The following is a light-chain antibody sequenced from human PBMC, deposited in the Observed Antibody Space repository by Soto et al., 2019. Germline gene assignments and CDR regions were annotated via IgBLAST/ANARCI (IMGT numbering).Light chain of an antibody. CDR3: QQANSFPLT. J-gene: IGKJ4*01. CDR1: QSVSSD. Sequence: EVVMTQSPATLSVSPGERATLSCRASQSVSSDLAWYQHKPGQAPRLLIYGASSRATGIPVRFSGSGSGTEFTLTISSLQPEDFATYYCQQANSFPLTFGGGTKVEIK. V-gene: IGKV3-15*01. CDR2: GAS.